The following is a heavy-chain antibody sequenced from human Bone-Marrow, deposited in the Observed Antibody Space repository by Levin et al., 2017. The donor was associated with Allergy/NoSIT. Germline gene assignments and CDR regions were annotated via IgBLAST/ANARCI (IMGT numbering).Heavy chain of an antibody. CDR3: STEGGHGSGGSCYLLPFYYGMDV. J-gene: IGHJ6*02. Sequence: SGGSLRLSCAASGFNFTNSWMSWVRQAPGKGLEWVGRIKSRNDGGTTDYAAPVNGRFIISKDVSKNTLYLQMNSLKTQDTAVYYCSTEGGHGSGGSCYLLPFYYGMDVWGQGTTVTVSS. CDR1: GFNFTNSW. V-gene: IGHV3-15*01. D-gene: IGHD2-15*01. CDR2: IKSRNDGGTT.